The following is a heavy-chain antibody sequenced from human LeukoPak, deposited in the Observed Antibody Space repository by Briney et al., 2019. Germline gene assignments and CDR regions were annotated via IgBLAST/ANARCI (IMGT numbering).Heavy chain of an antibody. CDR3: ARGITGTSAPNYYYYYYMDV. CDR1: GYSISSGYY. V-gene: IGHV4-38-2*02. CDR2: IYHSGST. D-gene: IGHD1-20*01. Sequence: SETLSLTCTVSGYSISSGYYWGWIRQPPGKGLEWIGEIYHSGSTNYNPSLKSRVTISVDKSKNQFSLKLSSVTAADTAVYYCARGITGTSAPNYYYYYYMDVWGKGTTVTVSS. J-gene: IGHJ6*03.